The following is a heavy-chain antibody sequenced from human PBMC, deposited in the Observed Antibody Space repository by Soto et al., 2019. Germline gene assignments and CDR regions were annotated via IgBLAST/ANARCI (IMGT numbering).Heavy chain of an antibody. Sequence: PSETLSLTCTVSGGSISSYYWSSIRQPPGKRLEWIGYIYYSGSTNYNPSLKSRVTISVDTSKNQFSLKLSSVTAADTAVYYCARHLRYSGYDSYYYYYMDVWGKGTTVTVSS. CDR3: ARHLRYSGYDSYYYYYMDV. CDR2: IYYSGST. D-gene: IGHD5-12*01. V-gene: IGHV4-59*08. CDR1: GGSISSYY. J-gene: IGHJ6*03.